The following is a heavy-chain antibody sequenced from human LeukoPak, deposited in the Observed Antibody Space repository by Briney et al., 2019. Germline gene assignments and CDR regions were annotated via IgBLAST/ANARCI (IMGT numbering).Heavy chain of an antibody. CDR2: ISGSGGST. CDR1: GFTFSSYA. CDR3: AKVRVAGHDAFDI. V-gene: IGHV3-23*01. J-gene: IGHJ3*02. Sequence: PGGSLRLSCAASGFTFSSYAMSWVRQAPGKGLEGVSAISGSGGSTYYADSVKGRFTISRDNSKNTLYLQMNSLRADDTAVYYCAKVRVAGHDAFDIWGQGTMVTVSS. D-gene: IGHD6-19*01.